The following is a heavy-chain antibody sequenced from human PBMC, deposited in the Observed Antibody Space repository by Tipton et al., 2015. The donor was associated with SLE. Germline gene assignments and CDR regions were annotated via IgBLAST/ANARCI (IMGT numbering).Heavy chain of an antibody. CDR3: ASSLLTGIDY. D-gene: IGHD6-13*01. V-gene: IGHV3-30*04. CDR1: GFSFSIYA. Sequence: RSLRLSCAASGFSFSIYAMHWVRQAPGKGLEWVAIVSYDGRNKHYADSVKGRCTISRDNSKNTLYLQMNSLRAEDTAVYYCASSLLTGIDYWGQGTLVTVSS. J-gene: IGHJ4*02. CDR2: VSYDGRNK.